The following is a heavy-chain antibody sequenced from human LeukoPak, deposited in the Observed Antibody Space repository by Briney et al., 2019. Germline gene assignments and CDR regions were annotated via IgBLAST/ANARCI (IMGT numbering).Heavy chain of an antibody. CDR1: GGYISSSSYY. J-gene: IGHJ4*02. CDR2: ISYTGST. V-gene: IGHV4-39*01. Sequence: SETLSLTCTVSGGYISSSSYYWGSIRQPPGKGPEWIGSISYTGSTYYNPSLKSRVSISADTSKNQFSLKLSSVTAADTAIYYCARSFGYSYGLPFDYWGQGNLVTVSS. D-gene: IGHD5-18*01. CDR3: ARSFGYSYGLPFDY.